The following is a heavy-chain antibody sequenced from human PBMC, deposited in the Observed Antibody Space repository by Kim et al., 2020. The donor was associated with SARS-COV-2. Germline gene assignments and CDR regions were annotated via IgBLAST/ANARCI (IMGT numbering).Heavy chain of an antibody. CDR1: GYSFTSYW. CDR2: IYPGDSDT. CDR3: ARHYGGGDIVVVPAAIGWFDP. D-gene: IGHD2-2*01. Sequence: GESLKISCKGSGYSFTSYWIGWVRQMPGKGLEWMGIIYPGDSDTRYSPSFQGQVTISADKSISTAYLQWSSLKASDTAMYYCARHYGGGDIVVVPAAIGWFDPWGQGTLVTVSS. V-gene: IGHV5-51*01. J-gene: IGHJ5*02.